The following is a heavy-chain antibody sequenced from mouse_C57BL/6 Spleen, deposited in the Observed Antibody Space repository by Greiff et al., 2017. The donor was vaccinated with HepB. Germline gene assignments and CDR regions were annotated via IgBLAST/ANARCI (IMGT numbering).Heavy chain of an antibody. CDR3: ARIGYGSKRAMDY. CDR1: GYTFTDYN. CDR2: INPNNGGT. J-gene: IGHJ4*01. V-gene: IGHV1-18*01. D-gene: IGHD1-1*02. Sequence: VQLKQSGPELVKPGASVKIPCKASGYTFTDYNMDWVKQSHGKSLEWIGDINPNNGGTIYNQKFKGKATLTVDKSSSTAYMELRSLTSEDTAVYYCARIGYGSKRAMDYWGQGTSVTVSS.